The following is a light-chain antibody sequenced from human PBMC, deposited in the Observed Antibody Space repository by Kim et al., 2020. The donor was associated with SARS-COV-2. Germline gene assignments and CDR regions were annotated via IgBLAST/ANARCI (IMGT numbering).Light chain of an antibody. CDR3: QVWDSNSDHVV. CDR2: HDT. J-gene: IGLJ3*02. V-gene: IGLV3-21*04. Sequence: SYELTQPPSVSVAPGQTAKIPCGGSNIGSISVHWYQRRPGQAPVLIIHHDTDRPSGISERFAGSTSGSGATLIINRVEAGDEADYFCQVWDSNSDHVVFGGGTKLTVL. CDR1: NIGSIS.